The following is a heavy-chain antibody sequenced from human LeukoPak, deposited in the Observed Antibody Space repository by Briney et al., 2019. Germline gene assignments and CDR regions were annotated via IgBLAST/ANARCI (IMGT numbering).Heavy chain of an antibody. CDR1: GGTFSSYA. J-gene: IGHJ6*02. Sequence: SVKVSCKASGGTFSSYAISWVRQAPGQGLEWMGRIIPILGIANYAQKFQGRATITADKSTSTAYMELSSLRSEDTAVYYCARNPPTSSYYYYYGMDVWGQGTTVTVSS. CDR2: IIPILGIA. CDR3: ARNPPTSSYYYYYGMDV. D-gene: IGHD2-2*01. V-gene: IGHV1-69*04.